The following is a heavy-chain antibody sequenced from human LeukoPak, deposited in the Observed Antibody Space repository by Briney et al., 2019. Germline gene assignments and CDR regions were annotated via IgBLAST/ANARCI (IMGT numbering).Heavy chain of an antibody. J-gene: IGHJ4*02. CDR3: ATVDYDILTGYSPFDY. CDR2: FDPEDGEA. D-gene: IGHD3-9*01. CDR1: GYTLTELS. Sequence: ASVKVSCKVSGYTLTELSMHWVRQAPGKGLEWMGGFDPEDGEAIYAQKFQGRVTMTEDTSTDTAYMELSSLRSEDTAVYYCATVDYDILTGYSPFDYWGQGTLVTVSS. V-gene: IGHV1-24*01.